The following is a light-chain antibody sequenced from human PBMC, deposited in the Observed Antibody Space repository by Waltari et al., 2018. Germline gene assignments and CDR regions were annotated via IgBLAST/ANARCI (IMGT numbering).Light chain of an antibody. Sequence: EIVLTQSPATLSLSPGERATLSCRASQSVGSYLAWYQQKPGQAPRLLIYDASNSATGIPARFSGSGSGTDFTFTISSLESEDFVVYYCHQRLIWPYTFGQGTKLEIK. CDR2: DAS. J-gene: IGKJ2*01. CDR3: HQRLIWPYT. CDR1: QSVGSY. V-gene: IGKV3-11*01.